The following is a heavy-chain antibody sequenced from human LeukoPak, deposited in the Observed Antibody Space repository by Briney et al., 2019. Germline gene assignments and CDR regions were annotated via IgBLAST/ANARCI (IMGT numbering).Heavy chain of an antibody. CDR1: GYTFTVYY. Sequence: ASVKVSCKASGYTFTVYYMHWVRQAPAQGLQWMGRINPDSGGTNYAQKFQGRVTMTRDTSINTVYMELSRLTSDDTAVYYCARSLIVGATKIPDYWGQGTLVTVSS. CDR2: INPDSGGT. CDR3: ARSLIVGATKIPDY. V-gene: IGHV1-2*06. J-gene: IGHJ4*02. D-gene: IGHD1-26*01.